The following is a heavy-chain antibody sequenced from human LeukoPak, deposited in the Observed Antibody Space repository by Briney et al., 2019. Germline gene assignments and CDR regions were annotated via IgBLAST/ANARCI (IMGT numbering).Heavy chain of an antibody. Sequence: GASVKVPCKASGYTFTSYYMHWVRQAPGQGLEWMGIINPSGGSTSYAQKFQGRVTMTRDMSTSTVYMELSSLRSEDTAVYYCARGGGGTTNYNWFDPWGQGTLVTVSS. CDR2: INPSGGST. CDR1: GYTFTSYY. CDR3: ARGGGGTTNYNWFDP. J-gene: IGHJ5*02. V-gene: IGHV1-46*01. D-gene: IGHD2-8*01.